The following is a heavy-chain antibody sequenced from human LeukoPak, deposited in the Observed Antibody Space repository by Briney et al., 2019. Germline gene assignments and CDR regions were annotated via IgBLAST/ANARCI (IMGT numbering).Heavy chain of an antibody. CDR1: GGSISSYY. CDR2: IFYSGST. Sequence: SETLSLTCIVSGGSISSYYWSWIRQPPGKGLEWIGYIFYSGSTNYNPSLKSRVTISVDTSKNQFSLKLSSVTAADTAVYYCARGLMMAVAGRGEFHYWGQGTLVTVLS. V-gene: IGHV4-59*01. D-gene: IGHD6-13*01. CDR3: ARGLMMAVAGRGEFHY. J-gene: IGHJ4*02.